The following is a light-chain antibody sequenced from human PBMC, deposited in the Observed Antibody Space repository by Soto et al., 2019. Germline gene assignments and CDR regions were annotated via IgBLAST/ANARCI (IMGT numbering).Light chain of an antibody. CDR3: QQYGSSPNT. J-gene: IGKJ2*01. CDR1: QSVSSSY. V-gene: IGKV3-20*01. CDR2: GAS. Sequence: EIVLTQSPGTLSLSPGERATLSCRASQSVSSSYLAWYQQKPGQAPRLLSYGASSRATGIPDRFSGSGSGTDFTLTISRLEPDDCAVYYCQQYGSSPNTFGQGTKLEIK.